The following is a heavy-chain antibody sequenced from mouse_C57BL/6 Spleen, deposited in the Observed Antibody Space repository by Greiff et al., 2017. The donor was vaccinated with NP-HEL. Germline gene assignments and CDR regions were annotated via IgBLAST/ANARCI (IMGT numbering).Heavy chain of an antibody. V-gene: IGHV5-17*01. CDR1: GFTFSDYG. D-gene: IGHD2-1*01. J-gene: IGHJ4*01. Sequence: EVQGVESGGGLVKPGGSLKLSCAASGFTFSDYGMHWVRQAPEKGLEWVAYISSGSSTIYYADTVKGRFTISRDNAKNTLFLQMTSLRSEDTAMYYCARQGGNYLYYARDYWGQGTSVTVSS. CDR2: ISSGSSTI. CDR3: ARQGGNYLYYARDY.